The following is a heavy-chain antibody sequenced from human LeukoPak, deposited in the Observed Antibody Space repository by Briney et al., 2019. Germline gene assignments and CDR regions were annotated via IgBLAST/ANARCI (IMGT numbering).Heavy chain of an antibody. CDR3: SRDFVGAEDY. D-gene: IGHD3-16*01. V-gene: IGHV3-74*01. CDR2: INPAGSVT. Sequence: ETLSLTCTVSGGSISNYYWSWVRQAPGKGLVWVSRINPAGSVTNHADSVRGRFTISRDTATNTLYLEMNSLRAEDTAVYYCSRDFVGAEDYWGQGTLVTVSS. CDR1: GGSISNYY. J-gene: IGHJ4*02.